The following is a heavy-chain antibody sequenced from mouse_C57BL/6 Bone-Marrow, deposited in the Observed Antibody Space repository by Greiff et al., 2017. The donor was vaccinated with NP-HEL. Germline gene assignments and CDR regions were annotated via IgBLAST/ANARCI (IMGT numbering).Heavy chain of an antibody. CDR2: INPNNGGT. CDR3: ARPTVVAWYFDV. V-gene: IGHV1-18*01. D-gene: IGHD1-1*01. J-gene: IGHJ1*03. Sequence: VQLKESGPELVKPGASVKIPCKASGYTFTDYNMDWVKQSHGKSLEWIGDINPNNGGTIYNQKFKGKATLTVDKSSSTAYMELRSLTSEDTAVYYCARPTVVAWYFDVWGTGTTVTVSS. CDR1: GYTFTDYN.